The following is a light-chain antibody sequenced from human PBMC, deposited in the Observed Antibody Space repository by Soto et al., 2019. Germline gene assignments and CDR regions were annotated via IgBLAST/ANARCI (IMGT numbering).Light chain of an antibody. CDR2: DDS. V-gene: IGKV1-5*01. CDR3: QHYSTVWS. CDR1: QSISSG. J-gene: IGKJ1*01. Sequence: DIQMTQSPSTLSASVGDRVTITCRASQSISSGLAWYQKKPGKAPSLLIYDDSTLESGVPSRFSGSGSGTEFTLTISSLQPEDFATYGCQHYSTVWSFGQGTKVEIK.